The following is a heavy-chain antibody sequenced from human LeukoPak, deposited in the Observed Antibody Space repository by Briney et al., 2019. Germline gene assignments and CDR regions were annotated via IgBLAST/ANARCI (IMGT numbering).Heavy chain of an antibody. CDR1: GFTVVSNY. Sequence: GGSLRLSCAASGFTVVSNYMYWVRQTPGKGLECISVIYSGGRTYYADSVKGRFTISRDNSKNMLFLQMNSLRTEDTALYYCARTSGSFAGYFDFWGQGTLVTVSS. CDR2: IYSGGRT. D-gene: IGHD1-26*01. CDR3: ARTSGSFAGYFDF. J-gene: IGHJ4*02. V-gene: IGHV3-66*02.